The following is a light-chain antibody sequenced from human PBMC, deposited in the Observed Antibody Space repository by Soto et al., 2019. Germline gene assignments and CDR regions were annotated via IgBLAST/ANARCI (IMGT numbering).Light chain of an antibody. CDR2: DVI. Sequence: QLVLTQPRSVSGSPGQSVTISCTGTRSDVGGYDYVSWYQQYPGKAPKLMIYDVIKRPSGVPDRFSGSKSGNTASLTISGLQAEDEADYYCCSYAGSYNVVFGGGTKVTVL. CDR3: CSYAGSYNVV. CDR1: RSDVGGYDY. V-gene: IGLV2-11*01. J-gene: IGLJ2*01.